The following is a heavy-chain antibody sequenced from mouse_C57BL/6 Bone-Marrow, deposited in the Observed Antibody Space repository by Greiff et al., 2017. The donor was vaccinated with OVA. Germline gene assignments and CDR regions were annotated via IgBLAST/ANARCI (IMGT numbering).Heavy chain of an antibody. CDR1: GYTFTSYW. D-gene: IGHD2-2*01. Sequence: QVQLQQPGAELVKPGASVKLSCKASGYTFTSYWMQWVKQRPGQGLEWIGEIDPSDSYTNYNQKFKGKATLTVDTSSSTAYMQLSILTSEDSAVYYCARERDYGYIWFAYWGQGTLVTVSA. CDR2: IDPSDSYT. CDR3: ARERDYGYIWFAY. J-gene: IGHJ3*01. V-gene: IGHV1-50*01.